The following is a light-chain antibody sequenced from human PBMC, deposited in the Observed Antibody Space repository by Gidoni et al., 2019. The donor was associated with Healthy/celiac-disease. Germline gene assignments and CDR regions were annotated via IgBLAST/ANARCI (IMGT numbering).Light chain of an antibody. CDR3: CSYAGSSTSYV. CDR1: SSDVGSYNL. Sequence: SALTQPASVSGSPGQSLTISCTGTSSDVGSYNLVSWYQQHPGKAPKLMIYEVSKRPSGVSNRFSGSKSGNTASLTISGLQAEDEADYYCCSYAGSSTSYVFGTGTKVTVL. J-gene: IGLJ1*01. CDR2: EVS. V-gene: IGLV2-23*02.